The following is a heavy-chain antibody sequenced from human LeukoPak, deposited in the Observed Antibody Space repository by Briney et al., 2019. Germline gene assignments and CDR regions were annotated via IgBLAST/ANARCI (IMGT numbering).Heavy chain of an antibody. CDR2: IQYNGNNK. D-gene: IGHD3-22*01. CDR1: GFTFNNFG. V-gene: IGHV3-30*02. Sequence: GGSLRLSCAASGFTFNNFGMHWVRQAPGKGLEWVTFIQYNGNNKYYADSVKGRFTISRDNSKNTLYLQMNSLRAEDTAVYYCARGDDYYDSSGYYNYWGQGTLVTVSS. J-gene: IGHJ4*02. CDR3: ARGDDYYDSSGYYNY.